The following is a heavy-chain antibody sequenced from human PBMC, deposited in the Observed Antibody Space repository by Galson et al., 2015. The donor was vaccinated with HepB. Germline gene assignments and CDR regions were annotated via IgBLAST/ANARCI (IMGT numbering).Heavy chain of an antibody. Sequence: SETLSLTCVVSGGSIRTEDWWSWVRQSPGKRLEWIGQIYHSGDVNYNPSLKSRVIMSVDTSKNQFSLRLNSVTAADTAIYYCARDWIRDGASYYFDYWGQGTLVTVSS. CDR1: GGSIRTEDW. D-gene: IGHD5-24*01. CDR3: ARDWIRDGASYYFDY. CDR2: IYHSGDV. V-gene: IGHV4/OR15-8*02. J-gene: IGHJ4*02.